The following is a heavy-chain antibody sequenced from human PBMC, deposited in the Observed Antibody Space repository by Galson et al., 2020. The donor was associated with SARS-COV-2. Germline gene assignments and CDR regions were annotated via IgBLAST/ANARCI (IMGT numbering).Heavy chain of an antibody. D-gene: IGHD3-16*01. V-gene: IGHV3-30*04. J-gene: IGHJ4*02. CDR2: ISHDGRIE. CDR1: GFTLTNYA. CDR3: AREENYDSAYYFDY. Sequence: GGSLSLSCAASGFTLTNYAIHWVRQAPGKGLEWVAVISHDGRIEVYADSVKGRFTISRDNSENMLFLQMDSLRADDTAVYYCAREENYDSAYYFDYWGQGTLVTVSS.